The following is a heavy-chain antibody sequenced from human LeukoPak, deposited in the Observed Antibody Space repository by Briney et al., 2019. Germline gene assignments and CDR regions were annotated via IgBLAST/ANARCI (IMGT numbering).Heavy chain of an antibody. CDR1: GGSISNYY. J-gene: IGHJ4*02. CDR2: ISYSGST. D-gene: IGHD5-24*01. CDR3: ARQWGRWLQVDY. Sequence: SETLSLTCTVSGGSISNYYWSWIRQPPGKGLEWIGYISYSGSTNHNPSLKSRVAISVDTSKNQFSLRLSSVTAADTAVYYCARQWGRWLQVDYWGQGTLVTVSS. V-gene: IGHV4-59*08.